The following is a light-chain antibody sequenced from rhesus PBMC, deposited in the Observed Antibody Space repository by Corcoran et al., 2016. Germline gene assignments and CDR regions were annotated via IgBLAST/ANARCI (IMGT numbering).Light chain of an antibody. J-gene: IGKJ1*01. CDR3: QQYNNWRT. Sequence: ETVVTQSPATLSLSPGERATLSCRASQSVGSNLAWYQQKPGLAPKLLSFAASSRATGIPDRFSGSGSGTEFTLTISSLEPEDVGVYYCQQYNNWRTFGQGTKVAIK. V-gene: IGKV3-24*04. CDR2: AAS. CDR1: QSVGSN.